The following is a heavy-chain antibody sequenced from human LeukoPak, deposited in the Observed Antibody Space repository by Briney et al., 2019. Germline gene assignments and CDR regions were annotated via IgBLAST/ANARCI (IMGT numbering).Heavy chain of an antibody. J-gene: IGHJ6*04. CDR3: ARDRGYCSGGSCLWFGMDV. D-gene: IGHD2-15*01. CDR2: IIPIFGTA. V-gene: IGHV1-69*01. Sequence: ASVKVSCKASGGTFSSYAISWVRQAPGQGLEWMGGIIPIFGTANYAQKFQGRVTITADESTSTAYMELSSLRSEDTAVYYCARDRGYCSGGSCLWFGMDVWGKGTTVTVSS. CDR1: GGTFSSYA.